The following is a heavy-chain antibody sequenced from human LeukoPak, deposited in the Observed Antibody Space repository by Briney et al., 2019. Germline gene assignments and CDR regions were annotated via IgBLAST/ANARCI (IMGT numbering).Heavy chain of an antibody. Sequence: PGRSLRLSCAASGFTFSSYAMHWVRQAPGKGLEWVAVISYDGSNKYYADSVKGRFTISRDNSKNTLYLQMNSLRAEDTAVYYCARAQYGYWGQGTLVTVSS. V-gene: IGHV3-30*04. CDR2: ISYDGSNK. CDR3: ARAQYGY. D-gene: IGHD4-11*01. J-gene: IGHJ4*02. CDR1: GFTFSSYA.